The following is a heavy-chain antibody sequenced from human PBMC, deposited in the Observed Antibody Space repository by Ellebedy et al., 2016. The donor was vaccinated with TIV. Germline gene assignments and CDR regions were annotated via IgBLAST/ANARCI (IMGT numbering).Heavy chain of an antibody. CDR1: GLTLNDAW. CDR2: IYSSGGT. Sequence: GESLKISCTASGLTLNDAWMHWVRQAPGKGLEWVSTIYSSGGTYYAGSVKGRFTISRDNSKNTLYLQMNSLRAEDTAVYYCAGGISVAGTSLGFWGQGTLVTVSS. D-gene: IGHD6-19*01. CDR3: AGGISVAGTSLGF. J-gene: IGHJ4*02. V-gene: IGHV3-53*01.